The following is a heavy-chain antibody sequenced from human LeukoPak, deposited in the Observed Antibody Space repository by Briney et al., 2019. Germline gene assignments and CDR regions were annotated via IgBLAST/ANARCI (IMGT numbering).Heavy chain of an antibody. CDR3: ARQADIVVVPALRHNYGMDV. D-gene: IGHD2-2*01. J-gene: IGHJ6*02. Sequence: VESLKISCKGSGYSFTSYWIAWVRQMPGKGLEWMGIIYPGDSDTRYSPSFQGQVTISADKSISTAYLQWSSLKASDTAMYYCARQADIVVVPALRHNYGMDVWGQGTTVTVSS. CDR1: GYSFTSYW. CDR2: IYPGDSDT. V-gene: IGHV5-51*01.